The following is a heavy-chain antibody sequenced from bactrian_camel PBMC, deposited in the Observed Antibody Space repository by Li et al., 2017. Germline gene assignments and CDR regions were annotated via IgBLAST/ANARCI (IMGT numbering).Heavy chain of an antibody. V-gene: IGHV3S1*01. J-gene: IGHJ4*01. D-gene: IGHD2*01. CDR3: AAGRNSGFECPDSATGYNV. Sequence: HVQLVESGGGSVQTGGSLRLSCEASENTFNRYCMGWFRQAPGKEREGVAAIYLRSGSTYYGDSVKGRFTISKDNAKKTLDLQMTSLKPEDTAMYFCAAGRNSGFECPDSATGYNVWGQGTQVTVS. CDR2: IYLRSGST. CDR1: ENTFNRYC.